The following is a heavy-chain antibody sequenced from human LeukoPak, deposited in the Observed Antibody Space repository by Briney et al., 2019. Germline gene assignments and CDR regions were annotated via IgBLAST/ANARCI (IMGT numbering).Heavy chain of an antibody. Sequence: SVKVSCKASGGTFSSYAISWVRQAPGQGLEWMGRIIPIFGTANYAQKFQGRVTITTDESTSTAYRELSSLRSEDTAVYYCARGRSGWDGVHDYWGQGTLVTVSS. J-gene: IGHJ4*02. CDR3: ARGRSGWDGVHDY. CDR1: GGTFSSYA. D-gene: IGHD6-19*01. V-gene: IGHV1-69*05. CDR2: IIPIFGTA.